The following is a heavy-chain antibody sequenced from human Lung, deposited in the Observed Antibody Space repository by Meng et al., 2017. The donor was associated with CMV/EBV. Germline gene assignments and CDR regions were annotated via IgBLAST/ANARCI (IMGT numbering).Heavy chain of an antibody. CDR2: IKSKTDGGTT. D-gene: IGHD3-10*01. J-gene: IGHJ4*02. Sequence: GESLKISCAASGFTFSNAWMSWVRQAPGKGLEWVGRIKSKTDGGTTDYAAPVKGRITISRDDSKNTVYLQMNSLKTEDTAVYYCARDGGLDYWGQGTLVTVSS. V-gene: IGHV3-15*01. CDR1: GFTFSNAW. CDR3: ARDGGLDY.